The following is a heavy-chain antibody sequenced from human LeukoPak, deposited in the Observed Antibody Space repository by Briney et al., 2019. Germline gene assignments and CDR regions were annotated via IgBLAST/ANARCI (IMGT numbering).Heavy chain of an antibody. V-gene: IGHV3-30*01. Sequence: GGSLRLSCAASGFTFSNYAMHWVRQAPGKGLEWVSLISSGGTYEYYADSVKGRFTISRDNSKNTLYLQLDSLRAEDTAVYYCARDSTYYYDSGSSGPHYFDNWGQGTLVTVSS. CDR3: ARDSTYYYDSGSSGPHYFDN. CDR2: ISSGGTYE. J-gene: IGHJ4*02. CDR1: GFTFSNYA. D-gene: IGHD3-10*01.